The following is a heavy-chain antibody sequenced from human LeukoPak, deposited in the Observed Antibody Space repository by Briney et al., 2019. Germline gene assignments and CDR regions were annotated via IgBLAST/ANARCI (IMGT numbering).Heavy chain of an antibody. CDR2: ISFSVNTK. CDR3: ATESGTYSGTCFDY. CDR1: GFTFSDYS. Sequence: GGSLRLSCAASGFTFSDYSMNWVRQAPGKGLEWVSYISFSVNTKYYGDSVKGRFTISRDNAKNSLYLHMDSLRAEDTAVYYCATESGTYSGTCFDYWGQGNLVTVSS. D-gene: IGHD1-26*01. J-gene: IGHJ4*02. V-gene: IGHV3-48*04.